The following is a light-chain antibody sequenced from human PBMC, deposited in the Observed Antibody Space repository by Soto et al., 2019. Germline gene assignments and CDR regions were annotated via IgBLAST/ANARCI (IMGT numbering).Light chain of an antibody. Sequence: QSVLTQPASVSGSPGQSITISCTGTSSDVGNYKYVSWYQQHPGKAPKLMIYEVSNRPSGVSNRFSGSKSGNTASLTISGLQAEDEADYYCSSYTSSNTLIFGGGTKVTVL. CDR3: SSYTSSNTLI. V-gene: IGLV2-14*01. J-gene: IGLJ2*01. CDR2: EVS. CDR1: SSDVGNYKY.